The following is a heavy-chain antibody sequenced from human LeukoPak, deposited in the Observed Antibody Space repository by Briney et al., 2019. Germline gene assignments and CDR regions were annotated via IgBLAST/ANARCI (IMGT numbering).Heavy chain of an antibody. V-gene: IGHV5-51*01. Sequence: HGESLKISCKGSGYSFTSYWIGWVRQMPGKGLEWMGIISPGDSDTRYSPSFQGQVTISADKSISTAYLQWSSLKASDTAMYYCARVLYYYDSSGYYVVNGFDYWGQGTLVTVSS. CDR3: ARVLYYYDSSGYYVVNGFDY. J-gene: IGHJ4*02. CDR2: ISPGDSDT. D-gene: IGHD3-22*01. CDR1: GYSFTSYW.